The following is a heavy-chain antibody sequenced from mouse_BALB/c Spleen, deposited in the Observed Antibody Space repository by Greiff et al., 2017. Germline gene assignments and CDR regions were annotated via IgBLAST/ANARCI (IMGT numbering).Heavy chain of an antibody. CDR3: ARRVPYYAMDY. Sequence: EVQLQQSGAELVKPGASVKLSCTASGFNIKDTYMHWVKQRTEQGLEWIGRIDPANGNTTYDPKFQGKATITADTSSNTAYLQLSSLTSEDTAVYYCARRVPYYAMDYWGQGTSVTVSS. CDR2: IDPANGNT. V-gene: IGHV14-3*02. J-gene: IGHJ4*01. CDR1: GFNIKDTY.